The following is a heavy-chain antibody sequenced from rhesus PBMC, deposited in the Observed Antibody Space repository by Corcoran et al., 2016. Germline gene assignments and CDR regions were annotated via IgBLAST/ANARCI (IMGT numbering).Heavy chain of an antibody. D-gene: IGHD4-4*01. V-gene: IGHV4-122*02. CDR3: AGTSSYDV. J-gene: IGHJ5-2*02. CDR2: ISYSGNT. CDR1: GGSISSNYYY. Sequence: QVQLQASGPGLVKPSETLSLTCTVSGGSISSNYYYWTWIRPAPGKGLEWIGYISYSGNTNYNPSLKSRVTILRDTSKNQFSLKLNSVTAADTAVYYCAGTSSYDVWGRGVLVTVSS.